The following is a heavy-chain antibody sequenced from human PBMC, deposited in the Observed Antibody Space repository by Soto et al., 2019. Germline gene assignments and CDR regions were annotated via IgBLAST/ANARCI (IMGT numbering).Heavy chain of an antibody. J-gene: IGHJ3*02. CDR3: AISGDYEVAFDI. V-gene: IGHV1-69*02. Sequence: GASVTVSCKASVGTFSSYTISWVRQAPGQGLEWMGRIIPILGIANYAQKFRGRVTITADKSTSTAYMELSSLRSEDTAVYYCAISGDYEVAFDIWGQGTTVTVSS. CDR2: IIPILGIA. CDR1: VGTFSSYT. D-gene: IGHD4-17*01.